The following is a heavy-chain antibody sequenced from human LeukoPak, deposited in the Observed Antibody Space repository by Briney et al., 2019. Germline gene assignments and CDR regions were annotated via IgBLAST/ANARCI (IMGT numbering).Heavy chain of an antibody. V-gene: IGHV4-61*01. Sequence: PSETLSLTCTVSGGSVSSGTYYWTWIRQSPGKGLEWIGYIYNSGGTNYNPSLKSRVTISLDTSKNQFSLKLSSVTATDTAMYSCASAPTACSSSGCYAVDYWGQGTLVTVSS. CDR1: GGSVSSGTYY. D-gene: IGHD2-2*01. CDR2: IYNSGGT. CDR3: ASAPTACSSSGCYAVDY. J-gene: IGHJ4*02.